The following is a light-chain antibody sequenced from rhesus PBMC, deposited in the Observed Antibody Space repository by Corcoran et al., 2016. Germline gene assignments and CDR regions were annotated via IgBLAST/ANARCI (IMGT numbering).Light chain of an antibody. V-gene: IGKV1-46*01. J-gene: IGKJ1*01. CDR1: QSFSSS. CDR2: SAS. CDR3: QQYYSYPWT. Sequence: DIQMTQSPSSLSASVGDTVTITCRASQSFSSSLAWYQQKPGKAPKFLIDSASRLQSGVPSRFSGSKSGTDFTLTISSLQPEDIASYYCQQYYSYPWTFGQGTKVEIK.